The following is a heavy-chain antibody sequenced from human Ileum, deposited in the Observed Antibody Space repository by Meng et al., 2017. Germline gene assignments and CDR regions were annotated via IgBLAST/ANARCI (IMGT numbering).Heavy chain of an antibody. V-gene: IGHV4-4*02. D-gene: IGHD1-7*01. Sequence: QVQLQEAGPGLVKPSGTPSLTCAVSGGSISSSNWWSWVRQPPGKGLEWIGEIYHSGSTNYNPSLKSRVTISVDKSKNQFSLKLSSVTAADTAVYYCASLRYNWNYSADYWGQGTLVTVSS. J-gene: IGHJ4*02. CDR3: ASLRYNWNYSADY. CDR2: IYHSGST. CDR1: GGSISSSNW.